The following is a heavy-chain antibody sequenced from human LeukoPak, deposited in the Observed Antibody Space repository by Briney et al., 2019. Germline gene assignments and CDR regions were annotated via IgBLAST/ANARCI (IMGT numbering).Heavy chain of an antibody. CDR2: INPNSGGT. D-gene: IGHD3-16*01. Sequence: ASVKVSCKASGYSFTGYYMHWVRRAPGQGLEWMGRINPNSGGTNYAQKFQGRVTMTRDTSISTAYMELSRLRSDDTAVYFCVREVSTRGDDAFDIWGQGTMVTVSS. J-gene: IGHJ3*02. V-gene: IGHV1-2*06. CDR3: VREVSTRGDDAFDI. CDR1: GYSFTGYY.